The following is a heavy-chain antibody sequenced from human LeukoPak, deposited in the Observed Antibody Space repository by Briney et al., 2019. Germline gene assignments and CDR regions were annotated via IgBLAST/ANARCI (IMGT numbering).Heavy chain of an antibody. D-gene: IGHD5-24*01. Sequence: SETLSLTCTVSGGSFSSSSYYWGWIRQPPGKGLEWIGSMYYSGSTYYNTSLRSRVTISVDTSKNQFSLKLSSVTAADTAVYYCARHFDRDGYKSNAIDIWGQGTMVTVSS. CDR3: ARHFDRDGYKSNAIDI. J-gene: IGHJ3*02. CDR1: GGSFSSSSYY. V-gene: IGHV4-39*01. CDR2: MYYSGST.